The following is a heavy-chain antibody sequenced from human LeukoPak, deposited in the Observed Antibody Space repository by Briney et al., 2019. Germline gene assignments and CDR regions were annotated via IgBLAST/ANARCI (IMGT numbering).Heavy chain of an antibody. V-gene: IGHV3-21*01. CDR2: ISSSSSYI. J-gene: IGHJ4*02. CDR3: ARTILVDTARNFDY. Sequence: GGSLRLSCAVSGFTFSSYSMNWVRQAPGKGLEWVSSISSSSSYIYYADSVKGRFTVSRGNAKNSLYLQMNSLRAEDTAVYYCARTILVDTARNFDYWGQGTLFTVSS. D-gene: IGHD5-18*01. CDR1: GFTFSSYS.